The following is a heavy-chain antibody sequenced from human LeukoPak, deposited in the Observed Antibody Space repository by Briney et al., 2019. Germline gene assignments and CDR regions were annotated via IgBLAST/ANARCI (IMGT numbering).Heavy chain of an antibody. D-gene: IGHD3-22*01. CDR2: ISGSGGST. Sequence: GGSLGLSCAASGFTFSSYAMSWVRQAPGKGLEWVSAISGSGGSTYYADSVKGRFTISRDNSKNTLYLQMNSLRAEDTAVYYCAKDGLLGYYYDSSGYYFDYWGQGTLVTVSS. CDR3: AKDGLLGYYYDSSGYYFDY. V-gene: IGHV3-23*01. J-gene: IGHJ4*02. CDR1: GFTFSSYA.